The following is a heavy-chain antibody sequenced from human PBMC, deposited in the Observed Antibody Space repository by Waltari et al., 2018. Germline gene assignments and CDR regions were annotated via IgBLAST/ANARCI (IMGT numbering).Heavy chain of an antibody. CDR2: FIYNANT. D-gene: IGHD2-15*01. CDR3: ARPGRIGGGSLMGLDY. V-gene: IGHV4-39*02. J-gene: IGHJ4*02. Sequence: QLQMQESGPGLVKASETLSLTCSVSGDSTSSTSYFWGWIRQSPGKGLEWIGSFIYNANTCYNPSLKSRFTISLDTSKNHFSLQLRSVTAADTAMYYCARPGRIGGGSLMGLDYWGQGTLVTVSS. CDR1: GDSTSSTSYF.